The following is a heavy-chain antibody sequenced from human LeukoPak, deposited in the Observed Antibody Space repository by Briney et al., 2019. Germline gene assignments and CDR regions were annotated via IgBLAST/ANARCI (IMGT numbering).Heavy chain of an antibody. J-gene: IGHJ4*02. CDR3: ARGSSGWYF. V-gene: IGHV3-21*01. CDR1: GFTFSSYG. Sequence: RSGGSLRLSCAASGFTFSSYGMHWVRQAPGKGLEWVSSISSSSSYIYYADSVKGRFTISRDNAKNSLYLQMNSLRAEDTAVYYCARGSSGWYFGGQGTLVTVSS. CDR2: ISSSSSYI. D-gene: IGHD6-19*01.